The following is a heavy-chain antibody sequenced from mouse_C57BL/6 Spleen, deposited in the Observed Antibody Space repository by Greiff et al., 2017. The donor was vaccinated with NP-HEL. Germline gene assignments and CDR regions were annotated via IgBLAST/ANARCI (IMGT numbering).Heavy chain of an antibody. Sequence: QVQLQQSGPGLVQPSQRLSIPCTVSGFSLTSYGVHWVRQSPGKGLEWLGVIWRGGSTDYHAAFISILSISKYNSKRQVCVKMNSLQADDTAIYYCARSYDGSGYFDYWGQGTTLTVSS. CDR3: ARSYDGSGYFDY. J-gene: IGHJ2*01. CDR2: IWRGGST. CDR1: GFSLTSYG. V-gene: IGHV2-2*01. D-gene: IGHD2-3*01.